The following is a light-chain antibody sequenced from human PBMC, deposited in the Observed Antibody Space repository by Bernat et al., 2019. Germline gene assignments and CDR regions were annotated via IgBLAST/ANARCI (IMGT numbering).Light chain of an antibody. CDR1: SSDVGGYNY. CDR2: DVS. J-gene: IGLJ3*02. V-gene: IGLV2-14*03. CDR3: SSYTSSSTLV. Sequence: QSALTQPASVSGSPGQSITISCTGTSSDVGGYNYVSWYQQHPGKAPKLMIYDVSNRPSGISNRFSGSKSGNTASLTISGLLAEDEADYYGSSYTSSSTLVFGGGTKLTVL.